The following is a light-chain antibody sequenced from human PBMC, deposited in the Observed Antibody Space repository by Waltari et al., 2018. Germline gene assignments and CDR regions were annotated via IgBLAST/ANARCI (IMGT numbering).Light chain of an antibody. CDR2: GNF. V-gene: IGLV1-40*01. CDR3: QSYDSSLSLVV. CDR1: SSLIGANFS. Sequence: QSVLTQPPSVSGAPGQRVPIPCTGSSSLIGANFSLHLYQHLPGTAPRPLIYGNFNRPSGVPDRFSGSKSGTSASLAITGLQAEDEANYYCQSYDSSLSLVVFGGGTRLTVL. J-gene: IGLJ2*01.